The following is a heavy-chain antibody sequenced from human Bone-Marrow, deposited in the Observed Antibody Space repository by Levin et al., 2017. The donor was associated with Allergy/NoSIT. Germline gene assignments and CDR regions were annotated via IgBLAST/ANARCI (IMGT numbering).Heavy chain of an antibody. D-gene: IGHD5-18*01. Sequence: SCGASGFTFSNFAMNWVRQAPGKGLEWVSSIGDSGTNTYYADSVKGRFTISRDNSKDTLYLQMNSLRAEDTALYYCAKDRDRYGWDFDYWGQGTPVTVSS. CDR3: AKDRDRYGWDFDY. V-gene: IGHV3-23*01. J-gene: IGHJ4*02. CDR1: GFTFSNFA. CDR2: IGDSGTNT.